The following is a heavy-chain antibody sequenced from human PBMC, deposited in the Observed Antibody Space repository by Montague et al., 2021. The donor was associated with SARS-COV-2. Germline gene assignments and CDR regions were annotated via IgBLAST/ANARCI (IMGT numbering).Heavy chain of an antibody. CDR3: GRHSFGPRDL. CDR1: GFPLNEFW. V-gene: IGHV3-74*01. Sequence: SLSLSLSASGFPLNEFWMHWIRQAPGKGLAWVSRIYPTGAMINYADSVRGRFIISRDNAKNTVYLQMDSLGADDTAVYYCGRHSFGPRDLWGQGTLVTVSS. CDR2: IYPTGAMI. D-gene: IGHD3-10*01. J-gene: IGHJ5*02.